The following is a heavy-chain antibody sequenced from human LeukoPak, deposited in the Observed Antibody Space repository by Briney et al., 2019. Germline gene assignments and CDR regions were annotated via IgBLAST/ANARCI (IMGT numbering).Heavy chain of an antibody. Sequence: MPSETLSLTCGVSGYSISRGYYWAWIRQPPGKGLEWIGTIYHTGSTYYNPSLESRVTISVDTSKNEFFLHLNSVTAADTAVYYCARAGWIITSGIDYWGQGALVTVSS. D-gene: IGHD1-20*01. CDR3: ARAGWIITSGIDY. V-gene: IGHV4-38-2*01. J-gene: IGHJ4*02. CDR1: GYSISRGYY. CDR2: IYHTGST.